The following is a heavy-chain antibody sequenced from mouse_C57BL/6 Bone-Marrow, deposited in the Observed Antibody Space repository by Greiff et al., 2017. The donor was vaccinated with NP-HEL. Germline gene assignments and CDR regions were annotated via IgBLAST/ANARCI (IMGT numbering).Heavy chain of an antibody. Sequence: DVKLVESGGDLVKPGGSLKLSCAASGFTFSSYGMSWVRQTPDKRLEWVATISSGGSYTYYPDSVKGRFTISRDNAKNTLYLQMSSLKSEDTAMYYCARRYYGSSPYYWGQGTTLTVSS. CDR3: ARRYYGSSPYY. CDR2: ISSGGSYT. D-gene: IGHD1-1*01. V-gene: IGHV5-6*02. J-gene: IGHJ2*01. CDR1: GFTFSSYG.